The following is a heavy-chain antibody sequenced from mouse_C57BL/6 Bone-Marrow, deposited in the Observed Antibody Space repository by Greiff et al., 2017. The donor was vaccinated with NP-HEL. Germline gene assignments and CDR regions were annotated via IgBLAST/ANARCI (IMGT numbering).Heavy chain of an antibody. Sequence: QVQLQQPGAELVRPGTSVKLSCKASGYTFTSYWMHWVKQRPGQGLEWIGVIDPSDSYTNYNQKFKGKATLTVDTSSSTAYMQLSSLTSEDSAVYYCASYYYYGRDYWGQGTTLKVSS. D-gene: IGHD1-1*01. CDR2: IDPSDSYT. CDR1: GYTFTSYW. CDR3: ASYYYYGRDY. V-gene: IGHV1-59*01. J-gene: IGHJ2*01.